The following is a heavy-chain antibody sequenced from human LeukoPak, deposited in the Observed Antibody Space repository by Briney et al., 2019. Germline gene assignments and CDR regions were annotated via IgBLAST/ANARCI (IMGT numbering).Heavy chain of an antibody. V-gene: IGHV3-21*01. J-gene: IGHJ5*02. D-gene: IGHD6-13*01. CDR2: ISSSSSYI. CDR1: GFTFSSYS. Sequence: GGSLRLSCAASGFTFSSYSMNWVRQAPGKGLEWVSSISSSSSYIYYADSVKGRFTISRDNAKNSLYLQMNCLRAEDTAVYYCARDPNLFLNSSSPPWGQGTLVTVSS. CDR3: ARDPNLFLNSSSPP.